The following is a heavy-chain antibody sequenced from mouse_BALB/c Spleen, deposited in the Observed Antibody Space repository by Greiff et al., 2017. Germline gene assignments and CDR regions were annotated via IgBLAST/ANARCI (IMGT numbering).Heavy chain of an antibody. V-gene: IGHV5-17*02. CDR1: GFTFSSFG. Sequence: DVQLVESGGGLVQPGGSRKLSCAASGFTFSSFGMHWVRQAPEKGLEWVAYISSGSSTIYYADTVKGRFTISRDNPKNTLFLQMTSLRSEDTAMYYCARSYYDYDGSYYYAMDYWGQGTSVTVSS. CDR2: ISSGSSTI. D-gene: IGHD2-4*01. CDR3: ARSYYDYDGSYYYAMDY. J-gene: IGHJ4*01.